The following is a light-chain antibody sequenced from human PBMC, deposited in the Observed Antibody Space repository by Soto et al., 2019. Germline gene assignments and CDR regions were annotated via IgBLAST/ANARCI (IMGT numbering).Light chain of an antibody. Sequence: DIQMTQSPSSLSPSVGDRVTITCRASQSISDYLNWYQQKVGKAPKLLIYAASTLQSGIPSRFSGSGSGTDFTLTINSLQPEDFATYYCQQTYTTPQTFGQGTKLEIK. V-gene: IGKV1-39*01. CDR3: QQTYTTPQT. CDR1: QSISDY. J-gene: IGKJ2*01. CDR2: AAS.